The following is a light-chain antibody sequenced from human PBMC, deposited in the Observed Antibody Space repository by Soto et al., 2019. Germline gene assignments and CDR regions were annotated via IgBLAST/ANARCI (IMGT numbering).Light chain of an antibody. CDR3: GQRHWPWT. V-gene: IGKV3-11*01. J-gene: IGKJ1*01. CDR1: QSVGDW. Sequence: EIVLTQSPATVSLSPGERATLSCRASQSVGDWLAWYQQKPGQAPRLLIYDASNRATGIPARFSGSGSGTDFTLTISSLEPEDVAVYDCGQRHWPWTVGLGTNVENK. CDR2: DAS.